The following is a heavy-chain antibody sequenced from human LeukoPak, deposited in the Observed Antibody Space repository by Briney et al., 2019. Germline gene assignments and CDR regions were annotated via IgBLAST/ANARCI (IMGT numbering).Heavy chain of an antibody. V-gene: IGHV3-64*01. J-gene: IGHJ5*02. CDR2: IDPNGEAS. CDR3: AAQGGRTGAYDP. Sequence: GGSLRLSCAASGFTFRSYPMNWVRQAPGKGLEYVSSIDPNGEASYYANSVKGRFSISRDNSNNMLYLQMGSLTSADMGVYYCAAQGGRTGAYDPWGQGTLVTVAS. CDR1: GFTFRSYP. D-gene: IGHD3/OR15-3a*01.